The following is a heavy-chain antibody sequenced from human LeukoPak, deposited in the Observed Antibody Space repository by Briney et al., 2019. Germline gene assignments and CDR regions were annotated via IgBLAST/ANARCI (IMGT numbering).Heavy chain of an antibody. CDR3: ARNIGTGYCSSTSCLPDY. CDR2: VSFDGSNK. CDR1: GFTFSSYG. Sequence: GRSLRLSCAASGFTFSSYGMHWVRQAPGKGLEWVAVVSFDGSNKYYADSVKGRFTISRDNAKNSLYPQMNSLRAEDTAVYYCARNIGTGYCSSTSCLPDYWGQGTLVTVSS. J-gene: IGHJ4*02. V-gene: IGHV3-30*03. D-gene: IGHD2-2*01.